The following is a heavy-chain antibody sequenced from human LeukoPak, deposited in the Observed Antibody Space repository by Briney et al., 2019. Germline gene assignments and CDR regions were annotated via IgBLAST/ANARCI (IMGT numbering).Heavy chain of an antibody. V-gene: IGHV4-59*08. CDR2: IYYSGST. CDR1: GGSISSYY. Sequence: SETLSLTCTVSGGSISSYYWSWIRQPPGKGLEWIGYIYYSGSTNYNPSLKSRVTISVDTSKNQFSLKLSSVTAADTAVYYCARAPGDFWSGYWFDYWGQGTLVTVSS. J-gene: IGHJ4*02. D-gene: IGHD3-3*01. CDR3: ARAPGDFWSGYWFDY.